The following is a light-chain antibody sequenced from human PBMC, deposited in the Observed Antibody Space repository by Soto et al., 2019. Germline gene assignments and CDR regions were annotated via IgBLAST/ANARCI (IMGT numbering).Light chain of an antibody. J-gene: IGKJ3*01. CDR2: GAS. CDR1: QSISSSY. V-gene: IGKV3-20*01. Sequence: EIVLTQSPGTLSLSPGETATLSCRASQSISSSYLAWYQQKPGQAPRLLVYGASSRATGIPDRFSGSGSGTNFTLTISRIEPEDFAVYYCQQYGSARYTFGPGTKVDIK. CDR3: QQYGSARYT.